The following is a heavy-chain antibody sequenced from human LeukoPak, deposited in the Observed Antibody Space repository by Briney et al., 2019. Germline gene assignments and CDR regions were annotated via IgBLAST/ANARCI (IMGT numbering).Heavy chain of an antibody. CDR3: ARDRIVGATTPPFYYYYGLDV. J-gene: IGHJ6*02. V-gene: IGHV4-31*03. Sequence: SQTLSLTCSVSSGSISSGGYYWSWIRQHPGKGLEWIGNIYYTGSTSYYNPSLKSRVTISLDTSKNQFSLRLTSVTAADTAVYYCARDRIVGATTPPFYYYYGLDVWGQGTTVTVS. D-gene: IGHD1-26*01. CDR2: IYYTGSTS. CDR1: SGSISSGGYY.